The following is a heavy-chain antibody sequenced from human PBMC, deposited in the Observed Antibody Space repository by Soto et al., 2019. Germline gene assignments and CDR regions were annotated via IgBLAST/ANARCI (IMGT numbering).Heavy chain of an antibody. Sequence: QVPLVQSGAEVKKPRSSVTVSCKASGGTFSSYAIHWVRQAPGQGLEWMGGIIPMYGPAKYAQRFQGRVTITADESTPTVYMELTSLTSQDTAVYYCARVTSMVRGVIDNWFDPWGHGTLVTVSS. V-gene: IGHV1-69*01. J-gene: IGHJ5*02. D-gene: IGHD3-10*01. CDR1: GGTFSSYA. CDR2: IIPMYGPA. CDR3: ARVTSMVRGVIDNWFDP.